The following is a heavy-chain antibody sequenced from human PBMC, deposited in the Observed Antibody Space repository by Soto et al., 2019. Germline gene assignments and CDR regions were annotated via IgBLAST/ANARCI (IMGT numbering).Heavy chain of an antibody. D-gene: IGHD1-26*01. CDR1: GFTFNNAW. CDR3: ITDWSYL. V-gene: IGHV3-15*01. J-gene: IGHJ2*01. CDR2: IKSKGNGGTT. Sequence: EVQLVESGGGLVKPGESLRLSCVASGFTFNNAWMSWVRQAPGKGLEWVGRIKSKGNGGTTDYAAPVRGRFTISRDDSKDTLYLQMNSLKAEDTAVYYCITDWSYLWGRGTLVTVSS.